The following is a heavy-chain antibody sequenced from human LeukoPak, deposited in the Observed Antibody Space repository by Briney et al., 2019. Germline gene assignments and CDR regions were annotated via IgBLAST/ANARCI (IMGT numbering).Heavy chain of an antibody. D-gene: IGHD3-22*01. V-gene: IGHV3-48*01. CDR2: IRSDSSAI. CDR3: ASREGYYYDSSGIALGI. J-gene: IGHJ4*02. Sequence: PGGSLGLSCAASGFSFGDYSMTWVRQAPGKGLEWVSYIRSDSSAIYYADSVKGRFTISRDNAKKSLYLQMNSLRAEDTAVYYCASREGYYYDSSGIALGIWGQGTLVTVSS. CDR1: GFSFGDYS.